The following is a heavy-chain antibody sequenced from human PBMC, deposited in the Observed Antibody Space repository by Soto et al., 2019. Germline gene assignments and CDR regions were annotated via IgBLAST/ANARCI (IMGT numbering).Heavy chain of an antibody. V-gene: IGHV3-23*01. J-gene: IGHJ4*02. Sequence: GGSLRLSCAASGFTFSSYAMSWVRQAPGKGLEWVSAISGSGGSTYYADSVKGRFTISRDNSKNTLYLQMNSLRAEDTAVYYCAKVQGNNYDILTGYYIAFDYWGQGTLVTVSS. CDR1: GFTFSSYA. CDR2: ISGSGGST. D-gene: IGHD3-9*01. CDR3: AKVQGNNYDILTGYYIAFDY.